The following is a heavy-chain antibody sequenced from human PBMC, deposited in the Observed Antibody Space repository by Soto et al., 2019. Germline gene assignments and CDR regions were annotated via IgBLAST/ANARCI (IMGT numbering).Heavy chain of an antibody. D-gene: IGHD6-19*01. Sequence: QVQLVESGGGVVQPGRSLRLSCAASGFTFSSYGMHWVRQAPGKGLEWVAVISYDGSNKYYADSVKGRFTISRDNSMNTLYLQMNSLRAEDTAVYYCAAQWLVLGWFDPWGQGTLVTVSS. V-gene: IGHV3-30*03. CDR3: AAQWLVLGWFDP. CDR1: GFTFSSYG. CDR2: ISYDGSNK. J-gene: IGHJ5*02.